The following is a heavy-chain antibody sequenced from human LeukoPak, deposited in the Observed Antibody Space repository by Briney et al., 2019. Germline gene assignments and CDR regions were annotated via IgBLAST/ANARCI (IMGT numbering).Heavy chain of an antibody. CDR2: IDPNSGGT. CDR3: ARGRGTTMVRGVITSYFDL. V-gene: IGHV1-2*02. Sequence: GASVKVSCRASGYTFTAHYIHWVRQAPGQGLECMGWIDPNSGGTNYAQKFLGSVTMTGDTSINTAFMELSRLRSDDTAIYYCARGRGTTMVRGVITSYFDLWGRGSLVTVSS. CDR1: GYTFTAHY. D-gene: IGHD3-10*01. J-gene: IGHJ2*01.